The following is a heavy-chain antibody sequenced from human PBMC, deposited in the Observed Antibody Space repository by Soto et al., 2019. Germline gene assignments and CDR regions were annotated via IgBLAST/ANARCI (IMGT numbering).Heavy chain of an antibody. V-gene: IGHV3-74*01. Sequence: EVQLVESGGGLVQPGGSLRLSCADSGFTFSRYWMHWVRQAPGKGLLWVARINPDGSHTTYADSVKGRFTISRDNAKNTLYLQMSSLRAEDTAVYYCIRDSYQNDVYYGMDVWGQGATVTVSS. CDR3: IRDSYQNDVYYGMDV. CDR1: GFTFSRYW. D-gene: IGHD1-1*01. J-gene: IGHJ6*02. CDR2: INPDGSHT.